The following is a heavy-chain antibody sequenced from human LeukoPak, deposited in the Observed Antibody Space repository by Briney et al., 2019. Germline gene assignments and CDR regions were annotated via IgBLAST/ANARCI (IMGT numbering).Heavy chain of an antibody. Sequence: SETLSLTCAVSGGSISNFYWSWVRQPAGKGLEWVGYISYGRGTTYNASLKHRLSMSMDTSKNQLSLRLSSVTAADTALYYCARVGDTSGYFYYFDNWGQGTLVTVSS. CDR2: ISYGRGT. D-gene: IGHD3-22*01. J-gene: IGHJ4*02. V-gene: IGHV4-59*08. CDR1: GGSISNFY. CDR3: ARVGDTSGYFYYFDN.